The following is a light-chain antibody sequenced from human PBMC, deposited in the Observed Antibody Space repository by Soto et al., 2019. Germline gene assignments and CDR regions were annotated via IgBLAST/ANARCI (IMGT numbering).Light chain of an antibody. J-gene: IGKJ1*01. CDR1: QSISSW. Sequence: DIHLTQSPSTLSASVGDRVNITCRASQSISSWLAWYQQKPGKAPKLLIYKASTLESGVPSRFSGSGSGTEFTLTISSLQPDDFATYYCQHWYGYMWTFGQGTKVEIK. V-gene: IGKV1-5*03. CDR2: KAS. CDR3: QHWYGYMWT.